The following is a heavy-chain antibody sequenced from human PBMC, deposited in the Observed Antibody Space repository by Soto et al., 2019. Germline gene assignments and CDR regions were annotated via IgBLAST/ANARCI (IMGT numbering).Heavy chain of an antibody. D-gene: IGHD6-13*01. Sequence: ASVKVSCKASGYTFTSYAMHWVRQAPGQRLEWMGWINAGNGNTKYSQKFQGRVTITRDTSASTAYMELSSVTAADTAVYYCARPWAGIAAAGTGGIGFNGMDVWGQGTTVTVSS. CDR2: INAGNGNT. CDR3: ARPWAGIAAAGTGGIGFNGMDV. V-gene: IGHV1-3*01. J-gene: IGHJ6*02. CDR1: GYTFTSYA.